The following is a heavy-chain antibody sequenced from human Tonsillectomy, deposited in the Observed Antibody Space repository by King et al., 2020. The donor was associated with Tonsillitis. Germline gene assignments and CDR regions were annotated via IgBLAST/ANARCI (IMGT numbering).Heavy chain of an antibody. CDR3: ARSYYDSSGYLSY. CDR1: GFTFRTYA. CDR2: ISYDGSNK. V-gene: IGHV3-30*04. Sequence: VQLVESGGGVVQPGRSLRLSCAASGFTFRTYAMHWVRQAPGKGLEWVAVISYDGSNKFYADSVKGRFIISRYNSKNTLYLQMNSLRAEDTAVYYCARSYYDSSGYLSYWGQGTLVTVSS. D-gene: IGHD3-22*01. J-gene: IGHJ4*02.